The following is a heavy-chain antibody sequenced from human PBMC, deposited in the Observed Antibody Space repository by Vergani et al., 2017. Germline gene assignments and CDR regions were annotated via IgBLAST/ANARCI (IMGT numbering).Heavy chain of an antibody. J-gene: IGHJ4*02. D-gene: IGHD3-3*01. CDR1: GYTFTGYY. CDR2: INPNSGGT. CDR3: ARDPAEADPLTRIFDY. V-gene: IGHV1-2*02. Sequence: QVQLVQSGAEVKKPGASVKVSCKASGYTFTGYYMHWVRQAPGQGLEWMGWINPNSGGTNYEQKFQGRVTMTRDTSISTAYMELSRLRSDDTAVYYCARDPAEADPLTRIFDYWGQGALVTVSS.